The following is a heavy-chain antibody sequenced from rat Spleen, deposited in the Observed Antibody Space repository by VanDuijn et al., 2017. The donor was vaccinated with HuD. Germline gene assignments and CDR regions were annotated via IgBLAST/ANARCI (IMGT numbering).Heavy chain of an antibody. J-gene: IGHJ4*01. CDR1: GFTFSNYY. D-gene: IGHD1-12*02. Sequence: EVQLVESGGDLVQPGRSVRLSCAASGFTFSNYYMAWVRQAPTKGLEWVASIIYDGSTVHYRDSVKGRFTISRDNAKNTLYLQMDSLRSEDSATYYCATDGYFDGIYYSVYVMDAWGQGASVTVSS. CDR3: ATDGYFDGIYYSVYVMDA. CDR2: IIYDGSTV. V-gene: IGHV5-20*01.